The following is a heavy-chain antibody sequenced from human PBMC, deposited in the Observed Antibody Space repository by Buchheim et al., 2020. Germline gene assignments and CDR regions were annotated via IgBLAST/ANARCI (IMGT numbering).Heavy chain of an antibody. CDR2: IKQDGSEK. D-gene: IGHD1-26*01. V-gene: IGHV3-7*01. CDR3: VRGTSPVGGSGVADY. Sequence: EVQLVESGGGLVQPGGSLRLSCAASGFTFSSYWMSWVRQAPGKGLEWVANIKQDGSEKYYVDSVKGRFTMSRDNAKNTVYLQMNSLRVEDMALYYCVRGTSPVGGSGVADYWGQGTL. J-gene: IGHJ4*02. CDR1: GFTFSSYW.